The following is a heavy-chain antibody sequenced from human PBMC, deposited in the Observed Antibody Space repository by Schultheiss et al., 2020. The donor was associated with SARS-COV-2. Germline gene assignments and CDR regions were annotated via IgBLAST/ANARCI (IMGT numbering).Heavy chain of an antibody. Sequence: GGSLRLSCAASGFTFSSYSMNWVRQAPGKGLEWVAVIWYDGSNKYYADSVKGRFTISRDNAKNSLYLQMNSLRAEDTAVYYCASLTTAEGYYYMDVWGKGTTVTVSS. CDR2: IWYDGSNK. J-gene: IGHJ6*03. D-gene: IGHD3-22*01. CDR3: ASLTTAEGYYYMDV. CDR1: GFTFSSYS. V-gene: IGHV3-33*08.